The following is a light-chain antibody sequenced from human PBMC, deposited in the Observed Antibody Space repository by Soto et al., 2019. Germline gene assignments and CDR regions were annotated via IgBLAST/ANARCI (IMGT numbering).Light chain of an antibody. J-gene: IGKJ1*01. CDR3: QQSYSTPWT. Sequence: DIQMTQSPSSLSASIGDRVTITCRASQRIRTSLNWYQHKPGKAPKLLIYAASSLQSGVPSRFSGSGSGTDFTLTISSLQPEDFATYYCQQSYSTPWTFGQGTKVDIK. V-gene: IGKV1-39*01. CDR2: AAS. CDR1: QRIRTS.